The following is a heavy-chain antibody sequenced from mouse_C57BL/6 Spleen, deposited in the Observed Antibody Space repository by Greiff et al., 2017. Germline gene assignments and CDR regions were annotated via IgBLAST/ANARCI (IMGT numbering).Heavy chain of an antibody. J-gene: IGHJ1*03. D-gene: IGHD1-1*01. CDR3: ERHEGGPYGRSYDWYFDV. CDR2: FYPGSGSI. CDR1: GYTFTEYT. V-gene: IGHV1-62-2*01. Sequence: QVQLQQSGAELVKPGASVKLSCKASGYTFTEYTIHWVKQRSGQGLEWIGWFYPGSGSIKYNEKFKDKATFTADQSSSAVYMELSRLTSEDSAVYFGERHEGGPYGRSYDWYFDVWGTGTTVTVSS.